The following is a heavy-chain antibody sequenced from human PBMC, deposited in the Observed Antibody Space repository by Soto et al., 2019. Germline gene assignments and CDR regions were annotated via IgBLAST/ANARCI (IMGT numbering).Heavy chain of an antibody. D-gene: IGHD3-10*01. CDR2: INAGNGNT. Sequence: ASVKVSCKASGYTFTSYAMHWVRQAPGQRLEWMGWINAGNGNTKYSQKFQGRVTITRDTSASTAYMELSSLRSEDTAVYYCARSEAAIYGYYYYYGMDVWGQGTTVTVSS. V-gene: IGHV1-3*01. CDR1: GYTFTSYA. J-gene: IGHJ6*02. CDR3: ARSEAAIYGYYYYYGMDV.